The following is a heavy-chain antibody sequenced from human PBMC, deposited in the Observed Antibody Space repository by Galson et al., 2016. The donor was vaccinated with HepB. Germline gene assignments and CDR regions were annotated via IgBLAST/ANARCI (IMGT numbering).Heavy chain of an antibody. CDR2: TYYRSKWYN. CDR3: ARAWGRGRYYYSSGNLNLVGGLDV. Sequence: CAISGDSVSSNNAAWNWIRQSPSRGLEWLGRTYYRSKWYNDYAVSVKSRITVNPDTSKNQFSLHLNSVTPEDTAVYYCARAWGRGRYYYSSGNLNLVGGLDVWGQGTTVRVSS. D-gene: IGHD3-10*01. J-gene: IGHJ6*02. V-gene: IGHV6-1*01. CDR1: GDSVSSNNAA.